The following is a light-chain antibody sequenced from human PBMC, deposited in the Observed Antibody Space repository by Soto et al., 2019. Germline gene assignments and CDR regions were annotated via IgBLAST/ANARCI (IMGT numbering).Light chain of an antibody. CDR3: AAWDGSLNGFYV. J-gene: IGLJ1*01. CDR2: SSI. CDR1: SSNIGSNN. V-gene: IGLV1-44*01. Sequence: QSVLTQPPSASGTPGQRVTISCSGSSSNIGSNNVNWYQHLPGAAPKLIIYSSIKRPSGVPDRFSGSKSGTSASLPITGLQSEYEAEYYCAAWDGSLNGFYVFGTGTKLTVL.